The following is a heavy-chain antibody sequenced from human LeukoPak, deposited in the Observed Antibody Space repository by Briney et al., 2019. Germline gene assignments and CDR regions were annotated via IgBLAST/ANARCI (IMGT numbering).Heavy chain of an antibody. V-gene: IGHV4-39*01. Sequence: PSETLSLTCTVSGGSISSSSYYWGWIRQPPGKGLEWIGSIYYSGSTYYNPSLKSRVTISVDTSKNQFSLKLSSVTAADTAVYYCARQWYSVTMVRGVILGWFDPWGQGTLVTVSS. CDR3: ARQWYSVTMVRGVILGWFDP. D-gene: IGHD3-10*01. CDR1: GGSISSSSYY. J-gene: IGHJ5*02. CDR2: IYYSGST.